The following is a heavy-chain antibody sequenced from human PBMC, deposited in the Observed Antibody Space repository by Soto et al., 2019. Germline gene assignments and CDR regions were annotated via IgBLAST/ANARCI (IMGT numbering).Heavy chain of an antibody. CDR1: GGTFSSYA. Sequence: QVQLVQSGAEVKKPGSSVKVSCKASGGTFSSYAISWVRQAPGQGLEWMGGIIPIFGTANYAQKFQGRVTMTADESTSTAYMELSSLRSEDTAVYYCARGSGGGYSPAARFNYGMDVWGQGTTVTVSS. V-gene: IGHV1-69*12. D-gene: IGHD2-2*01. J-gene: IGHJ6*02. CDR2: IIPIFGTA. CDR3: ARGSGGGYSPAARFNYGMDV.